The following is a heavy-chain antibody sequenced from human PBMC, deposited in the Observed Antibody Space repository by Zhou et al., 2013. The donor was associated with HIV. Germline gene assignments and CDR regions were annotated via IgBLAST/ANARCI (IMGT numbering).Heavy chain of an antibody. Sequence: QVQLQQWGAGLLKPSETLSLTCAVYGGSFSGYFWSWIRQPPGKGLEWIGEINHAGSTNYNPSLKSRVTISVDTSKNQFSLKLTSVTAADTAVYYCARSRIAAAGDYYYYMDVWGKGTTVTVSS. J-gene: IGHJ6*03. D-gene: IGHD6-13*01. CDR1: GGSFSGYF. V-gene: IGHV4-34*01. CDR3: ARSRIAAAGDYYYYMDV. CDR2: INHAGST.